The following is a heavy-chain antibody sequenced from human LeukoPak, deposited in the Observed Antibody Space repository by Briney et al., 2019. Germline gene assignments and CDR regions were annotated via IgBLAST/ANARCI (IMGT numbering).Heavy chain of an antibody. J-gene: IGHJ6*02. CDR2: IWYDGSTK. D-gene: IGHD1-1*01. CDR3: ARETRDWNMDV. CDR1: GFTFSSYG. Sequence: GGSLRLSCAASGFTFSSYGMHWVRQAPGKGLEWVAVIWYDGSTKYYADSVKGRFTISRDNSKNTLYLQMNSLRAEDTAVYYCARETRDWNMDVWGQGTTVTVSS. V-gene: IGHV3-33*01.